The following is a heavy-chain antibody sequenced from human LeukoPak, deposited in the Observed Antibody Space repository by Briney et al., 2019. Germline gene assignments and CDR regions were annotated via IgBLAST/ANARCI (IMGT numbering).Heavy chain of an antibody. CDR2: INPNSGGT. J-gene: IGHJ5*02. CDR3: ARGSTVVTPRLGGLGWFDP. V-gene: IGHV1-2*02. CDR1: GYTFTGYY. Sequence: ASVKVSCKASGYTFTGYYMHWVRQAPGQGLEWMGWINPNSGGTNYAQKFQGRVTMTRDPSISTAYMELSRLRSDDTAVYYCARGSTVVTPRLGGLGWFDPWGQGTLVTVSS. D-gene: IGHD4-23*01.